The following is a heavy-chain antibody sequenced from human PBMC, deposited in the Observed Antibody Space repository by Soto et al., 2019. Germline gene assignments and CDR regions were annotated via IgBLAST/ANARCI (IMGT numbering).Heavy chain of an antibody. CDR3: ARGITIFGVAQGNDC. CDR2: IYYSGSP. J-gene: IGHJ4*02. V-gene: IGHV4-30-4*01. CDR1: DGSISSGDYY. Sequence: QVQLQESGPGLVKPSQTLSLTCTVSDGSISSGDYYWSRIRQPPGKGLEWIGYIYYSGSPYYNPSLKCRVTTSVDTSKNECSLKLSSVTAADTAVYYCARGITIFGVAQGNDCWGQGTLVTVSS. D-gene: IGHD3-3*01.